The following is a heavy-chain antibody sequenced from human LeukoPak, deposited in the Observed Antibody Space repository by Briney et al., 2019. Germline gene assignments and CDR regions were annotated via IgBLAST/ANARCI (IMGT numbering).Heavy chain of an antibody. D-gene: IGHD4-11*01. V-gene: IGHV4-30-2*01. Sequence: PSETLSLTCAVSGGSISSGGYSWSWIRQPPGKGLEGIGYIYHSGSTYYNPSLKSRVTISVDRSKNQFSLKLSSVTAADTAVYYCASSYSNPYYFDYWGQGTLVTVSS. J-gene: IGHJ4*02. CDR3: ASSYSNPYYFDY. CDR1: GGSISSGGYS. CDR2: IYHSGST.